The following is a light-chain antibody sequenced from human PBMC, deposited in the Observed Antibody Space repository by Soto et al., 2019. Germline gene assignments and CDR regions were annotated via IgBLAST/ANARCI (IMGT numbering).Light chain of an antibody. J-gene: IGKJ5*01. CDR1: QSISSI. CDR3: QQYNTWSSIT. Sequence: EIVITQAPATLSVSPGERVTLSCRASQSISSILAWYQQRPGQAPSLLMYGTSTRATGIPARFSGSGSGTEFTLTISSLQSEDFAVYYCQQYNTWSSITFGQGTRLEIK. V-gene: IGKV3-15*01. CDR2: GTS.